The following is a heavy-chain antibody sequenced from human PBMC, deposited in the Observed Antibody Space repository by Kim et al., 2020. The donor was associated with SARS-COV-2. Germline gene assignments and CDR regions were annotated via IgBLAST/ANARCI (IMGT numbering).Heavy chain of an antibody. V-gene: IGHV3-30*04. CDR2: ISYDGSNK. CDR1: GFTFSSYA. D-gene: IGHD3-10*01. CDR3: ARVTTPYGSGIYDGRY. Sequence: GGSLRLSCAASGFTFSSYAMHWVRQAPGKGLEWVAVISYDGSNKYYADSVKGRFTISRDNSKNTLYLQMNSLRAEDTAVYYCARVTTPYGSGIYDGRYWGHRTLVSVS. J-gene: IGHJ4*01.